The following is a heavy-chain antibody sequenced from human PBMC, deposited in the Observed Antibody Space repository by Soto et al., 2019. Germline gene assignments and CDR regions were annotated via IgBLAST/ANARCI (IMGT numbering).Heavy chain of an antibody. CDR1: GFTLSSYS. J-gene: IGHJ5*02. CDR2: ISGSGGST. CDR3: ARPYLSCSGGSCFLNWFDP. D-gene: IGHD2-15*01. V-gene: IGHV3-23*01. Sequence: GGSLRLSYAASGFTLSSYSMSWVRQAPGKGLEWVSAISGSGGSTYYADSVKGRFTISRDNSKNTLYLQMNSLRAEDTAVYYCARPYLSCSGGSCFLNWFDPWGQATLVTVSS.